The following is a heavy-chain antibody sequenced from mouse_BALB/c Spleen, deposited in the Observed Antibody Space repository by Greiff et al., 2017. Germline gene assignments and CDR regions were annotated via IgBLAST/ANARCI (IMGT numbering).Heavy chain of an antibody. Sequence: EVQLQQSGPELVKPGASVKISCKASGYSFNGYFMNWVKQSHGKSLEWIGRINPYNGDTFYNQKFKGKATLTVDKSSSTAHMELLSLTSEDSAVYYCGREGLRRYYAMDYWGQGTSVTVSS. CDR2: INPYNGDT. D-gene: IGHD2-2*01. CDR1: GYSFNGYF. V-gene: IGHV1-37*01. CDR3: GREGLRRYYAMDY. J-gene: IGHJ4*01.